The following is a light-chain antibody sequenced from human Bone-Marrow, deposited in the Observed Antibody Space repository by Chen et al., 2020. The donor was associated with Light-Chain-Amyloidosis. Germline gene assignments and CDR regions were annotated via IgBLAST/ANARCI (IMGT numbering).Light chain of an antibody. Sequence: SYVLTQPSSVSVAPGQTATIACGGNNIGSTSVHWYQQTPGQAPLLVVYDDRDRPSGIPERLSGSNSGKTATLTISRVEAGDEADYYCQVWDRSSDRPVFGGGTKLTVL. CDR1: NIGSTS. CDR2: DDR. V-gene: IGLV3-21*02. J-gene: IGLJ3*02. CDR3: QVWDRSSDRPV.